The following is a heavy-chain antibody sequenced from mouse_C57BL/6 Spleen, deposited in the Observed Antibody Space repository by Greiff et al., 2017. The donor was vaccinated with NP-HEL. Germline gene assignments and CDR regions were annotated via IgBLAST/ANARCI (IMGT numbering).Heavy chain of an antibody. CDR3: ARGAAQATAWFAY. V-gene: IGHV1-85*01. Sequence: QVQLQQSGPELVKPGASVKLSCKASGYTFTSYDINWVKQRPGQGLEWIGWIYPRDGSTKYNEKFKGQATLTVDTSSSTAYMELHSLTSEDSAVYFCARGAAQATAWFAYWGQGTLVTVSA. CDR2: IYPRDGST. D-gene: IGHD3-2*02. J-gene: IGHJ3*01. CDR1: GYTFTSYD.